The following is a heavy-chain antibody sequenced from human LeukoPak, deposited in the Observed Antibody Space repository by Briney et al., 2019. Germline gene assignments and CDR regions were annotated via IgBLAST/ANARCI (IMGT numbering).Heavy chain of an antibody. D-gene: IGHD6-19*01. J-gene: IGHJ4*02. CDR1: GYTFTSYD. V-gene: IGHV1-8*01. CDR2: MNPNSGNT. Sequence: ASVKVSCKASGYTFTSYDINWVRQATGQGLEWMGWMNPNSGNTGYAQKFQGRVTMTRNTSISTAYTELSSLRSEDTAVCYCARGVGSSGWYDYWGQGTLVTVSS. CDR3: ARGVGSSGWYDY.